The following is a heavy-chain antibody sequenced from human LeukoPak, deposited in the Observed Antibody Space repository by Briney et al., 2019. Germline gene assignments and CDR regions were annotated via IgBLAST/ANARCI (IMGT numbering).Heavy chain of an antibody. Sequence: SETLSLTCAVYGVSFSGYYWSWIRQPPGKGLEWIGEINHSGSTNYNPSLKSRVTISVDTSKNQFSLKLSSVTAADTAVYYCASSSSWSGFDYWGQGTLVTVSS. CDR2: INHSGST. D-gene: IGHD6-13*01. CDR3: ASSSSWSGFDY. V-gene: IGHV4-34*01. CDR1: GVSFSGYY. J-gene: IGHJ4*02.